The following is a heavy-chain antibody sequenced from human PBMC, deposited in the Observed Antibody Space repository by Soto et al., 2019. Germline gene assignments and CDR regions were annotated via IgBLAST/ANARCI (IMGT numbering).Heavy chain of an antibody. CDR1: GYTFTGYY. CDR3: ASSRLSSIAARS. V-gene: IGHV1-2*02. Sequence: ASVKVSCRASGYTFTGYYMHWVRQAPGQGLEWMGWINPNSGGTNYAQKFQGRVTMTRDTSISTAYMELSRLRSDDTAVYYCASSRLSSIAARSWGQGTLVTVSS. J-gene: IGHJ4*02. D-gene: IGHD6-6*01. CDR2: INPNSGGT.